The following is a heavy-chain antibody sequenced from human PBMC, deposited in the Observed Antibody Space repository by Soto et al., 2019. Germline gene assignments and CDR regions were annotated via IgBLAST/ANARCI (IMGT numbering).Heavy chain of an antibody. D-gene: IGHD3-10*01. Sequence: GESLKISCNGSAYTFTNYYIGWVRQVAGKGLEWMGIIYPGDSETTYSPSFQGQVTFSVDKSLNTAYVQWSSLKASDTAIYYCSLPRHYHGAAFDSWGHGTLVTVSS. CDR2: IYPGDSET. V-gene: IGHV5-51*01. CDR1: AYTFTNYY. CDR3: SLPRHYHGAAFDS. J-gene: IGHJ4*01.